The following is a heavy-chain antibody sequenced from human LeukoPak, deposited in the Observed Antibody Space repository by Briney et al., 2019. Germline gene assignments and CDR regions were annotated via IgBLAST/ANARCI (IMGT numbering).Heavy chain of an antibody. J-gene: IGHJ3*02. CDR1: GFTFSSYA. V-gene: IGHV3-21*01. D-gene: IGHD2-2*01. CDR3: ARVPDDIVVVPAAIGAFDI. Sequence: GGSLRLSCAASGFTFSSYAMSWVRQAPGKGLEWVSSISSSSSYTYYADSVKGRFTISRDNAKNSLYLQMNSLRAEDTAVYYCARVPDDIVVVPAAIGAFDIWGQGTMVTVSS. CDR2: ISSSSSYT.